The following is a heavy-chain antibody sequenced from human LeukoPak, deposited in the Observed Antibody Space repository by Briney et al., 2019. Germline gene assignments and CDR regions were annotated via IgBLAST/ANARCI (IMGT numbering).Heavy chain of an antibody. CDR2: INSDGSST. CDR3: ARALGANWYFDL. Sequence: GGSLRLSCAASGFTFSSYWMHWVRQAPGKGLVWVSRINSDGSSTSYADSVKGRFTISRDNAKNTLYVQMNSLRAQDTAVYYCARALGANWYFDLWGRGTLVTVSS. J-gene: IGHJ2*01. V-gene: IGHV3-74*01. D-gene: IGHD7-27*01. CDR1: GFTFSSYW.